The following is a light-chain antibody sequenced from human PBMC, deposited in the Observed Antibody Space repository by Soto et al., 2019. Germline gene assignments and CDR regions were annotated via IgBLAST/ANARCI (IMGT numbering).Light chain of an antibody. CDR3: QHYGNSPPSVT. V-gene: IGKV3-20*01. CDR2: DTS. CDR1: QSVGGSS. Sequence: EIVLTQSPGTLSLSPGERATPSRRASQSVGGSSLAWYQQRPGQAPRLLIYDTSKRATGIPDRFSGSGSGTDFTLTINRLEPEDFAVYYCQHYGNSPPSVTFGPGTKVDIK. J-gene: IGKJ3*01.